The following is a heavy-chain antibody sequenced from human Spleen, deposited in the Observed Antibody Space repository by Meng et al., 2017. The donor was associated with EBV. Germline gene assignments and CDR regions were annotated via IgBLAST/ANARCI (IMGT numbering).Heavy chain of an antibody. J-gene: IGHJ4*02. Sequence: VLRPRPGPYLVNPSRTLYSICAGSGCTIGTGVVYCGCIRQSQRKVLEVSGYNKYTGSTYYNPSLKSRVSISVDTSKNQFSLRLSSLTAADTAMYFCARAEWSAPYYFDYWGQGTLVTVSS. CDR1: GCTIGTGVVY. CDR3: ARAEWSAPYYFDY. V-gene: IGHV4-30-4*01. CDR2: NKYTGST. D-gene: IGHD3-3*01.